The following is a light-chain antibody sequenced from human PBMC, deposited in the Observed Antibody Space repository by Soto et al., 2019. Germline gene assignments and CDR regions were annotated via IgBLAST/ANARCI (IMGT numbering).Light chain of an antibody. CDR3: QHYNGYWT. Sequence: DIQMTQSPSTLSASVGDRVTITCRASQSISSSVAWYQQKPGKAPKLLIYEASNLKSGVPSRFSGSGSGTEHTLTISSLQPDDSASYYCQHYNGYWTFGQGTRVEIK. CDR2: EAS. CDR1: QSISSS. J-gene: IGKJ1*01. V-gene: IGKV1-5*03.